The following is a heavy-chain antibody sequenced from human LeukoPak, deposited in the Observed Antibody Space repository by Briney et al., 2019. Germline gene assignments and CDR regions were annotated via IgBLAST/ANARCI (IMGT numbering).Heavy chain of an antibody. CDR2: ISVYNGST. V-gene: IGHV1-18*01. J-gene: IGHJ4*02. Sequence: ASVKVSCKASGYTFTSFSITWVRQAPGQGLEWMGWISVYNGSTNYAQKLQGRVTMTTDTSTSTAYMELRSLRSDDTAVYYCARMGGELLGPWFDYWGQGTLVTVSS. D-gene: IGHD1-26*01. CDR1: GYTFTSFS. CDR3: ARMGGELLGPWFDY.